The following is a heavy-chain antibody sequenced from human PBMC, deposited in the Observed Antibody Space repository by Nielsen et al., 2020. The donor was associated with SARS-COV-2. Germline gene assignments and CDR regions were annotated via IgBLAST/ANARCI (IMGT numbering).Heavy chain of an antibody. CDR1: GFTFSSYG. CDR3: AILPWHSGSYPNPYQPNFDI. Sequence: GESLKISCAASGFTFSSYGMHWVRQAPGKGLEWVAVISYDGSNKYYADSVKGRFTISRDNSKNTLYLQMNSLRAEDTAVYYCAILPWHSGSYPNPYQPNFDIWGQGTMVTVSS. J-gene: IGHJ3*02. V-gene: IGHV3-30*03. D-gene: IGHD1-26*01. CDR2: ISYDGSNK.